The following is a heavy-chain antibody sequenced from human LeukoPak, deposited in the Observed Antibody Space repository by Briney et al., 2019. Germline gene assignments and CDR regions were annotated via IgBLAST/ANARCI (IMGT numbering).Heavy chain of an antibody. Sequence: SETLSLTCTVSGGSISSSSYYWGWIRQPPGKGLEWIGSIYYTGSTYHNPSLKSRVTISIDTSKNQFSLKLSSVAAADTAVYYCARVDYSGYETRGWFDPWGQGTLVTVSS. CDR3: ARVDYSGYETRGWFDP. V-gene: IGHV4-39*07. J-gene: IGHJ5*02. CDR1: GGSISSSSYY. D-gene: IGHD5-12*01. CDR2: IYYTGST.